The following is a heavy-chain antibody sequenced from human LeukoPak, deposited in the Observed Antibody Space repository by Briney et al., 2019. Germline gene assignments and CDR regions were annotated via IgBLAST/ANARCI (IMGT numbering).Heavy chain of an antibody. D-gene: IGHD2-2*01. V-gene: IGHV4-61*02. CDR1: GGSISSGSYY. CDR3: ARHLALGYCSSTSCYTVD. Sequence: SETLSLTCTVSGGSISSGSYYWSWIRQPAGKGLEWIGRIYTSGSTNYNPSLKSRVTISVDTSKNQFSLKLSSVTAADTAVYYCARHLALGYCSSTSCYTVDWGQGTLVTVSS. CDR2: IYTSGST. J-gene: IGHJ4*02.